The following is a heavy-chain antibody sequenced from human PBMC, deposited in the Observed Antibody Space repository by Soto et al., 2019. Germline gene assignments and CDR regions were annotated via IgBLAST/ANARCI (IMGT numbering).Heavy chain of an antibody. CDR1: GGSISSYY. J-gene: IGHJ4*02. CDR2: IYYSGST. D-gene: IGHD3-10*01. Sequence: SETLSLTCTVSGGSISSYYWSWIRQPPGKGLEWIGYIYYSGSTNYNPSLKSRVTISVDTSKNQFSLKLSSVTAADTAVYYCARSRGGSGSYYYFDYWGQGTLVTVSS. CDR3: ARSRGGSGSYYYFDY. V-gene: IGHV4-59*01.